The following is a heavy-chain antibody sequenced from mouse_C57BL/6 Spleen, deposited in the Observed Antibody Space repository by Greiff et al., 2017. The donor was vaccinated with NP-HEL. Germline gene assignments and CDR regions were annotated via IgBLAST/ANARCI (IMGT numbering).Heavy chain of an antibody. V-gene: IGHV1-69*01. CDR3: ARGLAGTYYFDY. D-gene: IGHD4-1*01. CDR2: IVPSDSYT. CDR1: GYTFTSYW. J-gene: IGHJ2*01. Sequence: VQLQQPGAELVMPGASVKLSCKASGYTFTSYWMHWVKQRPGQGLEWIGEIVPSDSYTNYNQKFKGKSTLTVDKSSSTAYMQLSSLTSEDSAVYYCARGLAGTYYFDYWGQGTTLTVSS.